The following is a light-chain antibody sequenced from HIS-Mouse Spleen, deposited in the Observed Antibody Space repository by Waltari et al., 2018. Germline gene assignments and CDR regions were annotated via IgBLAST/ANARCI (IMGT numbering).Light chain of an antibody. CDR1: SSDVGSYTL. Sequence: QSALTQPASVSGSPGQSITIPCTGTSSDVGSYTLFSWYQQPPGKAPKLMIYEGSKRPSGVSNRFSGSKSGNTASLTISGLQAEDEADYYCCSYAGSSTWVFGGGTKLTVL. V-gene: IGLV2-23*01. J-gene: IGLJ3*02. CDR2: EGS. CDR3: CSYAGSSTWV.